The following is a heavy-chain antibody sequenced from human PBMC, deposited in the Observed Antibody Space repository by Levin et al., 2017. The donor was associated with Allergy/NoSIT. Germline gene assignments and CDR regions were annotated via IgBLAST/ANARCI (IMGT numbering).Heavy chain of an antibody. CDR1: GGSISSYY. D-gene: IGHD1-20*01. V-gene: IGHV4-59*01. CDR3: ARRSYNWNHDY. J-gene: IGHJ4*02. Sequence: SQTLSLTCTVSGGSISSYYWSWIRQPPGKGLEWIGYIYYSGSTNYNPSLKSRVTISVDTSKNQFSLKLSSVTAADTAVYYCARRSYNWNHDYWGQGTLVTVSS. CDR2: IYYSGST.